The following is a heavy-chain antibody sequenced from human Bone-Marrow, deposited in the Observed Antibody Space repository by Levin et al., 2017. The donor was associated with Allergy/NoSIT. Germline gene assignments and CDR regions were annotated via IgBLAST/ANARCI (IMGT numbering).Heavy chain of an antibody. Sequence: GESLKISCKGSGYSFTSYWIGWVRQMPGKGLEWMGIIYPGDSDTRYSPSFQGQVTISADKSISTAYLQWSSLKASDTAMYYCARQGRDIVVVPAAHNWFDPWGQGTLVTVSS. D-gene: IGHD2-2*01. CDR1: GYSFTSYW. J-gene: IGHJ5*02. V-gene: IGHV5-51*01. CDR2: IYPGDSDT. CDR3: ARQGRDIVVVPAAHNWFDP.